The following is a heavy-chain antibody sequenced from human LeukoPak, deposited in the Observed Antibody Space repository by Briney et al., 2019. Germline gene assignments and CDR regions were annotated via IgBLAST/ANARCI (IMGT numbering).Heavy chain of an antibody. CDR2: IYTSGST. CDR1: GGSISSGSYY. J-gene: IGHJ4*02. V-gene: IGHV4-61*02. Sequence: SQTLSLTCTVSGGSISSGSYYWSWIRQPAGKGLEWIGRIYTSGSTNYNPSLKSRVTISVDTSKNQFSLKLSSVTAADTAVYYCARDPAALGYYDSSGYDWGQGTLVTVSS. D-gene: IGHD3-22*01. CDR3: ARDPAALGYYDSSGYD.